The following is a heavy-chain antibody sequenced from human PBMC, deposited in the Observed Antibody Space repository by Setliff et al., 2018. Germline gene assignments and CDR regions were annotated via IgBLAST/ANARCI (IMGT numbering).Heavy chain of an antibody. CDR1: GFTFSSYW. V-gene: IGHV3-7*01. D-gene: IGHD3-9*01. CDR3: ARDRLRYFDWLLCTAIDY. Sequence: SLRLSCAASGFTFSSYWMSWVRQAPGKGLEWVANIKQDGSEKYYVDSVKGRFTISRDNAKNSLYLQMNSLRAEDTAVYYCARDRLRYFDWLLCTAIDYWGQGTLVTVSS. CDR2: IKQDGSEK. J-gene: IGHJ4*02.